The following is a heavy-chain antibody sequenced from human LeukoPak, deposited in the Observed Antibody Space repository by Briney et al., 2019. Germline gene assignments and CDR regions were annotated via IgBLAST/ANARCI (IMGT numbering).Heavy chain of an antibody. V-gene: IGHV1-8*03. CDR3: ARSRRPYSSGWYYFDY. CDR2: MSPNSGNT. J-gene: IGHJ4*02. D-gene: IGHD6-19*01. Sequence: WASVKVSCKASGHTFTSYDINWVRQATGQGLEWMGWMSPNSGNTGYAQKFQGRVTITRNTSISTAYMELSSLRSEDTAVYYCARSRRPYSSGWYYFDYWGQGTVVTVSS. CDR1: GHTFTSYD.